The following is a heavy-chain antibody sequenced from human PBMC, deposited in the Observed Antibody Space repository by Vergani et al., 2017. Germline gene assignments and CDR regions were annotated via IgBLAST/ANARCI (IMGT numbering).Heavy chain of an antibody. CDR1: GGTFSSYA. Sequence: QVQLVQSGAEVKKPGSSVKVSCKASGGTFSSYAISWVRQAPGQGLEWMGGIIPIFGTANYAQKFQGRVTMTRDTSTSTVYMELSSLRSDDTAVYYCARATGGLGAFDIWGQGTMVAVSS. D-gene: IGHD3-16*01. CDR3: ARATGGLGAFDI. J-gene: IGHJ3*02. V-gene: IGHV1-69*06. CDR2: IIPIFGTA.